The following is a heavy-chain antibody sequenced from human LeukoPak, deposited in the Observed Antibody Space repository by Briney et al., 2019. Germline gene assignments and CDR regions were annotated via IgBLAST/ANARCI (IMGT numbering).Heavy chain of an antibody. CDR1: GFTLSSHW. CDR3: ARGGSSSGFDP. V-gene: IGHV3-7*01. CDR2: IKQDGSEK. J-gene: IGHJ5*02. D-gene: IGHD2-15*01. Sequence: GGSLRHSCAASGFTLSSHWMSWVRQAPGKGLEWVANIKQDGSEKYYVDSVKGRFTISRDNAKNSLYLQMNSLRAEDTAVYYCARGGSSSGFDPWGQGTLVTVSS.